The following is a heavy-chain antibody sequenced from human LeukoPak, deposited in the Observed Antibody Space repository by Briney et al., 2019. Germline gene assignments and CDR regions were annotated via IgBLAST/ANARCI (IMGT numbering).Heavy chain of an antibody. V-gene: IGHV3-53*05. D-gene: IGHD6-13*01. CDR3: AKDQLGTWYVDY. Sequence: GGSLRLSCAASGFTVSSNYMSWVRQAPGKGLEWVSVIYSGGSTYYADSVKGRFTISRDNSKNTLYLQMDSLRAEDTAVYYCAKDQLGTWYVDYWGQGPLVTVSS. CDR2: IYSGGST. J-gene: IGHJ4*02. CDR1: GFTVSSNY.